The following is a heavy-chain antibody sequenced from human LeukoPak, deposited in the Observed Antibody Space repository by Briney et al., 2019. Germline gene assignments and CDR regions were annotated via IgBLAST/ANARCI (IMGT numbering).Heavy chain of an antibody. V-gene: IGHV1-69*13. CDR3: ARAVLEWLWVWFDP. CDR2: IIPIFGTA. Sequence: RASVKVSCKVSGGTFSSYAISWVRQAPGQGLEWMGGIIPIFGTANYAQKFQGRVTITADESTSTAYMELSSLRSEDTAVYYCARAVLEWLWVWFDPWGQGTLVTVSS. D-gene: IGHD3-3*01. J-gene: IGHJ5*02. CDR1: GGTFSSYA.